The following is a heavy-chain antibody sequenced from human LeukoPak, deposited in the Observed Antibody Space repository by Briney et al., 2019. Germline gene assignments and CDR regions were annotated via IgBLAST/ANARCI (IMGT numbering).Heavy chain of an antibody. J-gene: IGHJ4*02. Sequence: PVKVSCKASGGTFSSYAISWVRQAPGQGLEWMGGIIPIFGTANYAQKFQGRVTITADESTSTAYMELSSLRSEDTAVYYCARDGYKSGGHDYWGQGTLVTVSS. CDR1: GGTFSSYA. CDR2: IIPIFGTA. D-gene: IGHD5-24*01. V-gene: IGHV1-69*01. CDR3: ARDGYKSGGHDY.